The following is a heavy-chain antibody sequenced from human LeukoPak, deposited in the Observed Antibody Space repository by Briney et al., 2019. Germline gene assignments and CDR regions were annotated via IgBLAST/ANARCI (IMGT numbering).Heavy chain of an antibody. Sequence: PSETLSLTCTVSDGSISSYYWSWIRQPPGKGLEWIGYIYYSGSTNYNPSLKSRVTISVDTSKNQFSLKLSSVTAADTAVYYCARDDSSGWYGIDYWGQGTLVTVSS. V-gene: IGHV4-59*12. CDR2: IYYSGST. J-gene: IGHJ4*02. CDR1: DGSISSYY. D-gene: IGHD6-19*01. CDR3: ARDDSSGWYGIDY.